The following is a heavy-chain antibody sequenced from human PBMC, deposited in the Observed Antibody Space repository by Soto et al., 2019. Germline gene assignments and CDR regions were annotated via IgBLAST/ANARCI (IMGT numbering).Heavy chain of an antibody. Sequence: ASVKVSCKASGYTFTSYYMHWVRQAPGQGLEWMGIINPSGGSTSYAQKFQGRVTMTRDTSTSTVYMELSSLRSEDTAVYYCARTNRRRFQLPDNIYYFEYWGKGTPVTVPQ. V-gene: IGHV1-46*01. CDR1: GYTFTSYY. CDR2: INPSGGST. J-gene: IGHJ4*02. D-gene: IGHD2-2*01. CDR3: ARTNRRRFQLPDNIYYFEY.